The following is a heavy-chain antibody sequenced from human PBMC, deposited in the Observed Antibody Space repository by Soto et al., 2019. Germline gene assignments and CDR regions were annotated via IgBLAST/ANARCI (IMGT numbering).Heavy chain of an antibody. CDR2: IWYDGSNK. V-gene: IGHV3-33*01. CDR1: GFTFSSYG. J-gene: IGHJ1*01. D-gene: IGHD6-19*01. Sequence: GGSLRLSCAASGFTFSSYGMHWVRQAPGKGLEWVAVIWYDGSNKYYADSVKGRFTISRDNSKNTLYLQMNSLRAEDTAVYYCASGGIIAVAGLYAEYFQHWGQGTLVTVSS. CDR3: ASGGIIAVAGLYAEYFQH.